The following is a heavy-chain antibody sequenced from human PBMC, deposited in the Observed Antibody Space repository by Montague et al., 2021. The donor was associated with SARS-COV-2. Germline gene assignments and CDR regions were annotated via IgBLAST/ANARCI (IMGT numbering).Heavy chain of an antibody. CDR2: ISYSGRT. J-gene: IGHJ6*03. CDR1: GXSVSSSHYY. V-gene: IGHV4-39*01. D-gene: IGHD3-10*01. Sequence: SETLSLTCIVSGXSVSSSHYYWGWLRQPPGRGLEWVGNISYSGRTYFSPSLKSRLSISVDSSENKLSLRLSSVTAADTAVYSCASSYYYGSGTYVCNYYMDFWGKGTMVTVSS. CDR3: ASSYYYGSGTYVCNYYMDF.